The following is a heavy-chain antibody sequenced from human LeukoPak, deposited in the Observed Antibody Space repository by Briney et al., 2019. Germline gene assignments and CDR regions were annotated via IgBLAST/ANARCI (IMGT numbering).Heavy chain of an antibody. J-gene: IGHJ4*02. D-gene: IGHD3-10*01. CDR3: AREDYGSGPFDY. CDR2: IYYSGST. V-gene: IGHV4-39*02. CDR1: GGSISSSSYY. Sequence: SETLSLTCTVSGGSISSSSYYWGWIRQPPGKGLEWIGSIYYSGSTYYNPSLKSRVTISVDTSKNQFSLKLSSVTAADMAVYYCAREDYGSGPFDYWGQGTLVTVSS.